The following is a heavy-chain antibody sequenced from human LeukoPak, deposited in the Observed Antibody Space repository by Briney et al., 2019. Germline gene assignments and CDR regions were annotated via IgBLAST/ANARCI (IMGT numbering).Heavy chain of an antibody. V-gene: IGHV3-30*18. CDR3: AKMVGATNLLFFFDY. CDR2: ISYDGSNK. J-gene: IGHJ4*02. CDR1: GFTFSSYG. D-gene: IGHD1-26*01. Sequence: GRSLRLSCAASGFTFSSYGMHWVRQAPGKGLEWVAVISYDGSNKYYADSVKGRFTISRDNSKNTLYLQMNSLRAEDTAVYYCAKMVGATNLLFFFDYWGRGTLVTVSS.